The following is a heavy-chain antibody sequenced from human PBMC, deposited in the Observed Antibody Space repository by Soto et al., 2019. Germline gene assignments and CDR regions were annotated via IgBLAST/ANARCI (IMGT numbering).Heavy chain of an antibody. CDR3: ARSSPVAAAGNFDY. Sequence: GASVKVSWEACGGAFSSCTSSWVRQAPGQGLEWMGRIIPILGIANYAQKFQGRVTITADKSTSTAYMELSSLRSEDTAVYYCARSSPVAAAGNFDYWGQGTLVTVSS. D-gene: IGHD6-13*01. J-gene: IGHJ4*02. CDR2: IIPILGIA. V-gene: IGHV1-69*02. CDR1: GGAFSSCT.